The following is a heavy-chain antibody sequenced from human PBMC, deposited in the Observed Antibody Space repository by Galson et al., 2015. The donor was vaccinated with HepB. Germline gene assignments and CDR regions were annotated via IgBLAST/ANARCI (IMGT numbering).Heavy chain of an antibody. V-gene: IGHV3-64*01. Sequence: SLRLSCAASGFTFSSHAMHWVRQAPGKGLEYVSAISSNGGSTYYANSVKGRFTISRDNSKNTLYLQMGSLRAEDMAVYYCARGGGYCGGDCYKDWYFDLWGRGTLVTVSS. D-gene: IGHD2-21*02. J-gene: IGHJ2*01. CDR1: GFTFSSHA. CDR2: ISSNGGST. CDR3: ARGGGYCGGDCYKDWYFDL.